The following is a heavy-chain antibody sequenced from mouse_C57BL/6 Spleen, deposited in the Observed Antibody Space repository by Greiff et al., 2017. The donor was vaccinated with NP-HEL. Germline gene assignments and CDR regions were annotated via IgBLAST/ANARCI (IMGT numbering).Heavy chain of an antibody. Sequence: QVQLQHPGAELVKPGASVKLSCKASGYTFTSYWMHWVKQRPGQGLEWIGMIHPNSGSTNYNEKFKSKATLTVDKSSSTAYMQLSSLTSEDSAVYYCARGGVYYYGSSYEDWYFDVWGTGTTVTVSS. J-gene: IGHJ1*03. CDR1: GYTFTSYW. CDR3: ARGGVYYYGSSYEDWYFDV. CDR2: IHPNSGST. V-gene: IGHV1-64*01. D-gene: IGHD1-1*01.